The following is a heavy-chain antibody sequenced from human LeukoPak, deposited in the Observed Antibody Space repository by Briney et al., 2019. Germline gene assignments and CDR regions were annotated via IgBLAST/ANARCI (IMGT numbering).Heavy chain of an antibody. CDR2: VYYSGST. D-gene: IGHD2-2*01. CDR1: GGSISCRSLD. J-gene: IGHJ3*02. Sequence: SETLSLTCTASGGSISCRSLDWDWIRQPPGKGLDWIGPVYYSGSTYYNPSLKSRVSISVDTSKNQFSLKLSSVTAADTAVYYCARNASSLGAGAFDIWGQGTMVTVSS. CDR3: ARNASSLGAGAFDI. V-gene: IGHV4-39*01.